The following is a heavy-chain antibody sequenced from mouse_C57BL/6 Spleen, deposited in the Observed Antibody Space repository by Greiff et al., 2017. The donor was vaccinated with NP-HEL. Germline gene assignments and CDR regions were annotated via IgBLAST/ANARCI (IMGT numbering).Heavy chain of an antibody. Sequence: QVQLQQPGAELVMPGASVKLSCKASGYTFTSYWMHWVKQRPGQGLEWIGEIDPSDSYTNYNQKFKGKSTLTVDKSSSTAYMQRSSLTSEDSAVYYCARLRDYGYPYFDYWGQGTTLTVSS. J-gene: IGHJ2*01. D-gene: IGHD2-2*01. CDR2: IDPSDSYT. CDR1: GYTFTSYW. V-gene: IGHV1-69*01. CDR3: ARLRDYGYPYFDY.